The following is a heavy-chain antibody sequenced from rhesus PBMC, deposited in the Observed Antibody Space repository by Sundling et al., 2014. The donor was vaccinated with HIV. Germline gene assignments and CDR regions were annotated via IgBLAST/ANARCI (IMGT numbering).Heavy chain of an antibody. V-gene: IGHV4S10*01. J-gene: IGHJ5-1*01. CDR3: ARSNPLYLDFDV. Sequence: QVQLQESGPGVVKPSETLSLTCAVSGGSISDTYRWTWIRQPPGKGLEWIGYIYGRSINTNYNPSLKSRVTVSKDTSKNQFSLNLSSVTAADTALYYCARSNPLYLDFDVWGPESWSPSRQ. CDR2: IYGRSINT. CDR1: GGSISDTYR. D-gene: IGHD3-3*01.